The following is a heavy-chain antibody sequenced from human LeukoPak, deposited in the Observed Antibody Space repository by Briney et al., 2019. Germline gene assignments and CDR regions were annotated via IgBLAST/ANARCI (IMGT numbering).Heavy chain of an antibody. J-gene: IGHJ4*02. V-gene: IGHV3-49*04. CDR1: GFTFGDYA. CDR3: TRGLDPLYCSGGSCYSTLDY. CDR2: IRSKAYGGTT. Sequence: SGGSLRLSCTASGFTFGDYAMSWVRQAPGKGLEWVGFIRSKAYGGTTEYAASVKGRFTISRDDSKSIAYLQMNSLKTEDTAVYYCTRGLDPLYCSGGSCYSTLDYWGQGTLVTVSS. D-gene: IGHD2-15*01.